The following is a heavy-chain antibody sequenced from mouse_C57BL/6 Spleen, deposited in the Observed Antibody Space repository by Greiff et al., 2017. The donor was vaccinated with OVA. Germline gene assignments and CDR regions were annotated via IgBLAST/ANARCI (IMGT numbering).Heavy chain of an antibody. CDR1: GYTFTDYY. CDR2: IYPGSGNT. Sequence: QVQLQQSGAELVRPGASVKLSCKASGYTFTDYYINWVKQRPGQGLEWIARIYPGSGNTYYNEKFKGKATLTAEKSSSTAYMQLSSLTSEDSAVYFYARERGGHYDYDPFAYWGQGTLVTVSA. V-gene: IGHV1-76*01. J-gene: IGHJ3*01. D-gene: IGHD2-4*01. CDR3: ARERGGHYDYDPFAY.